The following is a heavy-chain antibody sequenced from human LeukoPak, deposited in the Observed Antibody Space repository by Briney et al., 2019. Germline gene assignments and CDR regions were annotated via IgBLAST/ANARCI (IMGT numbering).Heavy chain of an antibody. J-gene: IGHJ4*02. Sequence: HSGGSLRLSCAASGFTFSSYAMSWVRQAPGKGLEWVSAISGSGGSTYYADSVKGRFTISRDNSKNTLYLQMNSLRAEDTAVYYCAKAQEGWLQPLDYWGQGTLVTVSS. CDR1: GFTFSSYA. CDR2: ISGSGGST. D-gene: IGHD5-18*01. CDR3: AKAQEGWLQPLDY. V-gene: IGHV3-23*01.